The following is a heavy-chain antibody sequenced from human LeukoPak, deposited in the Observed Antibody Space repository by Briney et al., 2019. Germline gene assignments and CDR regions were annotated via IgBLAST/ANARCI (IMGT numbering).Heavy chain of an antibody. V-gene: IGHV3-23*01. J-gene: IGHJ4*02. CDR3: AKDHPGYCSGGSCYLADY. CDR1: GFTFSSYA. D-gene: IGHD2-15*01. Sequence: PGGSLRLSCAASGFTFSSYAMSWVRQAPGKGLEWVSAISGSGGSTYYADSVKGRFTISRDNSKNTLYLQMNSLRAEDTAVYYCAKDHPGYCSGGSCYLADYWGQGTLVTVSS. CDR2: ISGSGGST.